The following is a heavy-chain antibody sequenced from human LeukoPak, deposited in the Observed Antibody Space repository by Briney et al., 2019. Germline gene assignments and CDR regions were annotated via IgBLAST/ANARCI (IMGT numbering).Heavy chain of an antibody. CDR2: ISGSDAGT. D-gene: IGHD3-22*01. CDR1: GFTFSNYW. J-gene: IGHJ1*01. V-gene: IGHV3-23*01. CDR3: AYSSGYYH. Sequence: GGSLRLSCAASGFTFSNYWMHWVRQAPGKGLEWVSAISGSDAGTYYADSVKGRFTISRDNSKNTLYLHMSTLRPEDTAVYYCAYSSGYYHWGQGTLVTVSS.